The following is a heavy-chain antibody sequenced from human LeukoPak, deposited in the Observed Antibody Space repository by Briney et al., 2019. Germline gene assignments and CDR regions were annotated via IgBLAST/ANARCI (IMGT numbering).Heavy chain of an antibody. J-gene: IGHJ5*02. CDR3: AREVNFWSGFNWFDP. Sequence: PSETLSLTCTVSGGSISSYYWSWIRQPPGKGLEWIGYIYYSGSTNYNPSLKSRVTISVDTSKNQFSLKLSSVTAADTAVYYCAREVNFWSGFNWFDPWGQGTLVTVSS. V-gene: IGHV4-59*01. D-gene: IGHD3-3*01. CDR2: IYYSGST. CDR1: GGSISSYY.